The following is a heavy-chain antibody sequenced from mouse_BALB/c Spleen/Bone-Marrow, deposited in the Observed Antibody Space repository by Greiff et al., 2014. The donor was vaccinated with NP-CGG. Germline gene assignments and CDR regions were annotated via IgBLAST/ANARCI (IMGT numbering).Heavy chain of an antibody. CDR2: IYPGTGST. V-gene: IGHV1-77*01. CDR3: ARRKNVWFAY. CDR1: GYTFTDYI. Sequence: QVQLKESGPELVKPGASVKMPCKASGYTFTDYIISWVKQRVGQGLEWIGEIYPGTGSTYYNEKFKGKATLTADKSSNIAYMQLSSLTSEDSAVYFCARRKNVWFAYWGQGTLVTVSA. J-gene: IGHJ3*01.